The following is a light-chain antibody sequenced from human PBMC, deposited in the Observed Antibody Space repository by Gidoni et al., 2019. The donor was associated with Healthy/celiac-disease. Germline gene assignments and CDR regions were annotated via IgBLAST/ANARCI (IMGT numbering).Light chain of an antibody. CDR1: QDISNY. CDR3: QQYDNLPSLT. CDR2: DAS. J-gene: IGKJ4*02. V-gene: IGKV1-33*01. Sequence: DIQMTQSPSSLSASVGDRVTITCQASQDISNYLNWYQQKPGKAPKLLIYDASHLETGVPSRFSGSGAGTDLTSTTSSLQPEDIATYYCQQYDNLPSLTFGGGTKVEIK.